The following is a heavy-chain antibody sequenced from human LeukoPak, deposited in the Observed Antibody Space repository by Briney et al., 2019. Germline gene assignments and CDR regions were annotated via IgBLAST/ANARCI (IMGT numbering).Heavy chain of an antibody. J-gene: IGHJ6*02. CDR3: ARSREAGDYYYGMDV. D-gene: IGHD3-10*01. CDR2: ISSSSSYI. V-gene: IGHV3-21*01. Sequence: GGSLRLSCAASGFTFSSYSMNWVRQAPGKGLEWVSSISSSSSYIYYADSVKGRFTISRDNAKNSLYLQMNSLRAEDTAVYYCARSREAGDYYYGMDVWGQGTTVTVSS. CDR1: GFTFSSYS.